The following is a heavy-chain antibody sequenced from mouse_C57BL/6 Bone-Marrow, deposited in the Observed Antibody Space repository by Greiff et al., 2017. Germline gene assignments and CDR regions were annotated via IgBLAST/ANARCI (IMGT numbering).Heavy chain of an antibody. V-gene: IGHV1-55*01. Sequence: QVQLQQPGAELVKPGASVKMSCKASGYTFTSYWITWVKQRPGQGLEWIGDIYPGSGSTNYNEKFKSKATLTVDTSSSTAYMQLSNLTSEDSAVXYCARRFFREYAMDYWGQGTSVTVSS. CDR3: ARRFFREYAMDY. CDR1: GYTFTSYW. CDR2: IYPGSGST. J-gene: IGHJ4*01.